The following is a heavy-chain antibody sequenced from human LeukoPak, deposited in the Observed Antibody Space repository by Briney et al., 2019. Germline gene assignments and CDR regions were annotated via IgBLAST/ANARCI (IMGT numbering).Heavy chain of an antibody. V-gene: IGHV3-23*01. CDR1: GFTFSIYA. Sequence: GGSLRLSCAASGFTFSIYAMSWVRQAPGKGLEWVSAISGSGGSTYYADSVKGRFIISRDNSKNTLFLQMSSLRAEDTAVYYCAKETPEGVTFDYWGRGTLVTVSS. D-gene: IGHD5-18*01. CDR2: ISGSGGST. J-gene: IGHJ4*02. CDR3: AKETPEGVTFDY.